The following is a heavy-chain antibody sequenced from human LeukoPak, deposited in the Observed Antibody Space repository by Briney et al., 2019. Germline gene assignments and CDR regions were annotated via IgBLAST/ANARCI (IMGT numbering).Heavy chain of an antibody. D-gene: IGHD3-16*02. Sequence: ASVKVSCKASGYTFSSYGFSWVRQAPGQGLEWMGWISAYNGNTNYAQKFQGRVTMTTDTSTNTAYMELRSLISDDTAVNYCARGDVWGSYRPAQFDYWGQGTLVTVSS. CDR3: ARGDVWGSYRPAQFDY. J-gene: IGHJ4*02. CDR1: GYTFSSYG. V-gene: IGHV1-18*01. CDR2: ISAYNGNT.